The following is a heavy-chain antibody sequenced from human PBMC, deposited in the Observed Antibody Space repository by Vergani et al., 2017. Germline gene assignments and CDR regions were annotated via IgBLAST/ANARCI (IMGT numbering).Heavy chain of an antibody. J-gene: IGHJ3*02. CDR1: GDTFTGYY. CDR3: ARGKRVAFDI. CDR2: MNPNSGNT. V-gene: IGHV1-8*02. Sequence: VQLVQSGAEVKKPGASVRVSCKSSGDTFTGYYMHWVRQAPGQGLEWMGWMNPNSGNTGYAQKFQGRVTMTRNTSISTAYMELSSLRSEDTAVYYCARGKRVAFDIWGQGTMVTVSS.